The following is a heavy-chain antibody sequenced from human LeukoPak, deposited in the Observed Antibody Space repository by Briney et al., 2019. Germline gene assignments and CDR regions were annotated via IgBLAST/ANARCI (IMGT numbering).Heavy chain of an antibody. CDR3: ARDPWGEGAYFDY. D-gene: IGHD3-16*01. J-gene: IGHJ4*02. Sequence: PGRSLRLSCAASGFTFSSYAMHWVRQAPGKGLEWVAVISYDRSNKYYADSVKGRFTISRDNSKNTLYLQMNSLRAEDTAVYYCARDPWGEGAYFDYWGQGTLVTVSS. V-gene: IGHV3-30-3*01. CDR2: ISYDRSNK. CDR1: GFTFSSYA.